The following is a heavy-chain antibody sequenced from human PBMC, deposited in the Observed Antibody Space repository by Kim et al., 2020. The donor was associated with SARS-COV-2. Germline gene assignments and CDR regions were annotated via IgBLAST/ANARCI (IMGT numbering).Heavy chain of an antibody. CDR3: AKTSENCSGGSCYWDYYYYYGMDV. CDR2: ISYDGSNK. CDR1: GFTFSSYG. V-gene: IGHV3-30*18. Sequence: GGSLRLSCAASGFTFSSYGMHWVRQAPGKGLEWVAVISYDGSNKYYADSVKGRFTISRDNSKNTLYLQMNSLRAEDTAVYYCAKTSENCSGGSCYWDYYYYYGMDVWGQGTTVTVSS. D-gene: IGHD2-15*01. J-gene: IGHJ6*02.